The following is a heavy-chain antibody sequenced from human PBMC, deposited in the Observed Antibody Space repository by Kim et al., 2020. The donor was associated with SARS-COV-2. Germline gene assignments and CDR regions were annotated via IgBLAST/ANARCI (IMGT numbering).Heavy chain of an antibody. D-gene: IGHD3-3*01. CDR1: GFSIRSLA. CDR2: ISPDGTKP. CDR3: AISSVRAAIFGMDPEDY. V-gene: IGHV3-30*04. J-gene: IGHJ4*01. Sequence: GGSLRLSCEASGFSIRSLAMHWVRQAPGKGLECVTVISPDGTKPDYADSVRGRFSVSRDDSKNTLYLQMTSLRPEDSAIYYCAISSVRAAIFGMDPEDY.